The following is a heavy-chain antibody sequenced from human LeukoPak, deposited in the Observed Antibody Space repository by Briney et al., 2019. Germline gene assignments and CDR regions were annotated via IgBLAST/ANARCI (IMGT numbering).Heavy chain of an antibody. Sequence: SETLSLTCAVYGGSFSVYYWSWIRQPPGKGLEWIGEINHSGSTNYSPSLKSRVTISVDTSKNQFSLKLSSVTAADTAVYYCATKYCSSTSCYRLLDYWGQGTLVTVPS. V-gene: IGHV4-34*01. CDR3: ATKYCSSTSCYRLLDY. CDR1: GGSFSVYY. J-gene: IGHJ4*02. D-gene: IGHD2-2*01. CDR2: INHSGST.